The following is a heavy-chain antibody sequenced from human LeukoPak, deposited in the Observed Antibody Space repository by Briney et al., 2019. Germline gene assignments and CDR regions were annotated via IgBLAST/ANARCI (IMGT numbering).Heavy chain of an antibody. Sequence: GESLKISCKASGYSFTTYWIGWVRQMPGKGLEWMGIIYPADSTAHYSPSFQGQVTISVDKSINTAYLQWSRLKASDTAMYYCARGRRFGELSHPTYYFDYWGQGTQVTVSS. CDR1: GYSFTTYW. J-gene: IGHJ4*02. CDR2: IYPADSTA. D-gene: IGHD3-10*01. V-gene: IGHV5-51*01. CDR3: ARGRRFGELSHPTYYFDY.